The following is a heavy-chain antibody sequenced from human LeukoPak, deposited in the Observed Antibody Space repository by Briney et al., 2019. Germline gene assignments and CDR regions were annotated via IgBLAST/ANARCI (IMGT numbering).Heavy chain of an antibody. V-gene: IGHV3-43*01. CDR1: GFTFSTYS. Sequence: PGGSLRLSCAASGFTFSTYSMNRVRQAPGKGLEGVSLISGDGATTYYADSVKGRFNISRDNSKSSLYLQMNSLRSEDTALYYCAKDNLRGGFQHWGQGTLVTVSS. CDR2: ISGDGATT. J-gene: IGHJ1*01. D-gene: IGHD3-16*01. CDR3: AKDNLRGGFQH.